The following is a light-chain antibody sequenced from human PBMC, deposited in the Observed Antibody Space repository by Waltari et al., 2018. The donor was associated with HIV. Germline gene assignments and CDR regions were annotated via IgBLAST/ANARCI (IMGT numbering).Light chain of an antibody. V-gene: IGLV2-14*03. Sequence: TISCSGTTSDVGSYNFVSWYQKHPGKAPKLMIHEVTNRASGASTRFSGSKSGKTAYLTISGLQTEDEADYYCSSYANTNSVIFGGGTKLTVL. CDR2: EVT. J-gene: IGLJ2*01. CDR3: SSYANTNSVI. CDR1: TSDVGSYNF.